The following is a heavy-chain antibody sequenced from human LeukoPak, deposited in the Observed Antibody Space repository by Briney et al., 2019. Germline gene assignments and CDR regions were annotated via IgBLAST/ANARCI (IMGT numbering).Heavy chain of an antibody. D-gene: IGHD3-10*01. CDR2: ISSSGTTL. V-gene: IGHV3-48*03. CDR1: GFTFRSYE. J-gene: IGHJ5*02. CDR3: ARESANYYASGSYSNNWFDP. Sequence: PAGSLRLSCAASGFTFRSYEMNWVRQAPGKGLEWVSYISSSGTTLYYADSVKGRFTISRDNAKNSLYLQMNSLRGEDTAVYYCARESANYYASGSYSNNWFDPWGQGTLVTVSS.